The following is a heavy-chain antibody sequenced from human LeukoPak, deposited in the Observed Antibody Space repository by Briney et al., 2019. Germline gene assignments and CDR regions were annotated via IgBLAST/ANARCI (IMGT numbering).Heavy chain of an antibody. D-gene: IGHD3-22*01. CDR1: GFTFSDYY. Sequence: GGSLRLSCAASGFTFSDYYMSWIRPAPGKGLEWVSYISSSGSTIYYADSVKGRFTISRDNAKNSLYLQMNSLRAEDTAVYYCARSARAYYDSSGYYWGQGTLVTVSS. V-gene: IGHV3-11*01. J-gene: IGHJ4*02. CDR3: ARSARAYYDSSGYY. CDR2: ISSSGSTI.